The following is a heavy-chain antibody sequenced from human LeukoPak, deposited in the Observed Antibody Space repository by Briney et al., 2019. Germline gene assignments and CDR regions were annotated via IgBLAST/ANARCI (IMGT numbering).Heavy chain of an antibody. CDR1: GFTFSSYA. CDR3: AKRTANWGGSEDYFDY. D-gene: IGHD7-27*01. Sequence: GGSLRLSCAASGFTFSSYAMSWVRQAPGKGLEWVSGISGRGDSTYYADSVKGRFTISRDNSKNTLYLQLNSLRAEDTAVYYCAKRTANWGGSEDYFDYWGQGTLVTVSS. CDR2: ISGRGDST. V-gene: IGHV3-23*01. J-gene: IGHJ4*02.